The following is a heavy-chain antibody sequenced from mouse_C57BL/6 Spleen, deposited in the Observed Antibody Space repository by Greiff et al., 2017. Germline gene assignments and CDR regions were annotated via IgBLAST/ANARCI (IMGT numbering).Heavy chain of an antibody. Sequence: EVKVVESGGDLVKPGGSLKLSCAASGFTFSSYGMSWVRQTPDKRLEWVATISSGGSYTYYPDSVKGRFTISRDNAKNTLYLQMSSLKSEDTAMYYCERRDYYYGSSSGIDYWGQGTTLTVSS. CDR3: ERRDYYYGSSSGIDY. D-gene: IGHD1-1*01. CDR1: GFTFSSYG. V-gene: IGHV5-6*02. CDR2: ISSGGSYT. J-gene: IGHJ2*01.